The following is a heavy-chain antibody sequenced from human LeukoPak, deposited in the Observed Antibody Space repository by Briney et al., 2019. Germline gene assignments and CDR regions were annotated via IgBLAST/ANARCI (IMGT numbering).Heavy chain of an antibody. V-gene: IGHV4-59*08. CDR2: IYYSGSP. J-gene: IGHJ6*02. D-gene: IGHD6-19*01. CDR3: ARSVVVAGFVTDYYYYGMDV. CDR1: GGSMSNYY. Sequence: EXLSPTCTVSGGSMSNYYWSWIRQPPGKGLEWIGYIYYSGSPRYNPSLKSRVAISIHTSKKQFSLKLSSVTAADTAVYYCARSVVVAGFVTDYYYYGMDVWGQGTTVT.